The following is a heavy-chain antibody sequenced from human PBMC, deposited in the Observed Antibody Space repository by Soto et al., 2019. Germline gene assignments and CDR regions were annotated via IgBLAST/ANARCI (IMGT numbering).Heavy chain of an antibody. CDR2: ISGSGGST. Sequence: GGSLRLSCAASGFTFSSYAMSWVRQAPGKGLEWVSAISGSGGSTYYADSVKGRFTVSRDNSKNTLNLQMNSLRAEDTAVYYCARTPAAMITDRYNWFDSWGPGTQVTVSS. V-gene: IGHV3-23*01. CDR3: ARTPAAMITDRYNWFDS. J-gene: IGHJ5*01. CDR1: GFTFSSYA. D-gene: IGHD3-16*01.